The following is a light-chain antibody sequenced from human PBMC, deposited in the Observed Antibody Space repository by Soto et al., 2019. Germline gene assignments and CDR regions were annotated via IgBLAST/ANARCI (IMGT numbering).Light chain of an antibody. J-gene: IGLJ2*01. Sequence: QSVLTQPPSVSAAPGQKVAISCSGSNSNIGNNYVSWYQQLPGTAPKLLIYENDKRPARIPDRFSGSKSGTSATLGITGLQTGDEADYYCETWDSSLIAGVFGGGTQLTVL. CDR2: END. CDR3: ETWDSSLIAGV. V-gene: IGLV1-51*02. CDR1: NSNIGNNY.